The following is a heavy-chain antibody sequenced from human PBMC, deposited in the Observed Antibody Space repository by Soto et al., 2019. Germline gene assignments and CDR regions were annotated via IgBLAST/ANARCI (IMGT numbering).Heavy chain of an antibody. V-gene: IGHV3-30*18. CDR2: ISYDGSNK. Sequence: GGSLRLSCAASGFTFSSYGMHWVRQAPGKGLEWVAVISYDGSNKYYADSVKGRFTISRDNSKNTLYLQMNSLRAEDTAVYYCAKDAVDSYGYESLNYYYGMDVWGQGTTVTVSS. CDR3: AKDAVDSYGYESLNYYYGMDV. D-gene: IGHD5-18*01. CDR1: GFTFSSYG. J-gene: IGHJ6*02.